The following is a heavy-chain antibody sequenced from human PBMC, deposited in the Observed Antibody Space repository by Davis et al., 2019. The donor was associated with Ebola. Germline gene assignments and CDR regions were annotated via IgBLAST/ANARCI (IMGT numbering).Heavy chain of an antibody. J-gene: IGHJ6*02. CDR1: GYTFTNYA. Sequence: ASVKVSCKASGYTFTNYAMHWVRQAPGQRLEWMGWISAYNGNTNYAQKLQGRVTMTTDTSTSTAYMELRSLRSDDTAVYYCARDYWNYGSYYYGMDVWGQGTTVTVSS. CDR2: ISAYNGNT. V-gene: IGHV1-18*01. CDR3: ARDYWNYGSYYYGMDV. D-gene: IGHD1-7*01.